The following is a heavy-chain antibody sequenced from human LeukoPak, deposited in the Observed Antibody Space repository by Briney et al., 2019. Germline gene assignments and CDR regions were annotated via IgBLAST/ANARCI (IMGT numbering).Heavy chain of an antibody. D-gene: IGHD3-10*02. Sequence: GGSLRLSCATSGFTFSSSWMSWVRQAPGKGLEWVAVISYDGSNKYYADSVKGRFTISRDNSKNTLYLQMNSLRAEDTAVYYCAKTATISGVDYWGQGTLVTVSS. CDR2: ISYDGSNK. V-gene: IGHV3-30*18. CDR1: GFTFSSSW. CDR3: AKTATISGVDY. J-gene: IGHJ4*02.